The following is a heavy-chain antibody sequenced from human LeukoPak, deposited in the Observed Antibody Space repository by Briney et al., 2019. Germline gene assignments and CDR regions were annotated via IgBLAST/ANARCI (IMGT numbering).Heavy chain of an antibody. Sequence: GGSLRLSCAGSGFTFSSYWMHWVRQAPGKGLVWVSRINSDGSSTTYADSVKGRFTISRDNAKNTLYLQMNSLRAEDTGVYFCARVFSGWYFYFDNWGQGTLVTVSS. J-gene: IGHJ4*02. D-gene: IGHD6-19*01. CDR1: GFTFSSYW. CDR2: INSDGSST. V-gene: IGHV3-74*01. CDR3: ARVFSGWYFYFDN.